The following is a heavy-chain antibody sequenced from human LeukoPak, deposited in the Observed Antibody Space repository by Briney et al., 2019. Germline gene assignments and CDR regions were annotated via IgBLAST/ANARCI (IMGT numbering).Heavy chain of an antibody. CDR2: INDDGSDA. V-gene: IGHV3-7*01. CDR3: AKDRIAAADSLDY. CDR1: GFTFSSYW. J-gene: IGHJ4*02. Sequence: GGSLRLSCAASGFTFSSYWMTWVRQAPGKGLEWVANINDDGSDANYVDSVKGRFTISRDNSKNTLYLQMNSLRAEDTAVYYCAKDRIAAADSLDYWGQGTLVTVSS. D-gene: IGHD6-13*01.